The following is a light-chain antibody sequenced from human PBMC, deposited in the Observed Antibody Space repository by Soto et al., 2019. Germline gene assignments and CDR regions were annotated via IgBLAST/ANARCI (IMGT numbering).Light chain of an antibody. CDR1: SSEVGGYNY. Sequence: ALTQPPSASGSPGQSVTIACTGTSSEVGGYNYVSWYQQHPGKAPKLMIYEVSKRPSGVPDRFSGSKSGNTASLTVSWLQAEDEADYYCSSYAGSTPYVFGTGTKVTVL. J-gene: IGLJ1*01. V-gene: IGLV2-8*01. CDR3: SSYAGSTPYV. CDR2: EVS.